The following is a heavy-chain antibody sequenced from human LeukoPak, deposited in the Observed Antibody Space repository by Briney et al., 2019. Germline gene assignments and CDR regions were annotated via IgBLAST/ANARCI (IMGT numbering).Heavy chain of an antibody. D-gene: IGHD3-16*02. CDR2: IYYSGST. J-gene: IGHJ5*02. CDR1: GGSISSSSYY. V-gene: IGHV4-39*01. CDR3: ARHPSVRRYNWFDP. Sequence: PSETLSLTCTVSGGSISSSSYYWGWIRQPPGKGLEWIGSIYYSGSTYYNPSLKSRVTISVDTSKNQFSLKLSSVTAADTAVYYCARHPSVRRYNWFDPWGQGTLVTVS.